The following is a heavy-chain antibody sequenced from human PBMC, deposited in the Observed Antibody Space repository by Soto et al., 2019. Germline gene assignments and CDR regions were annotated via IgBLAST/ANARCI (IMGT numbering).Heavy chain of an antibody. Sequence: GASVKVSCKASGYTFTGYYVHWVRQAPGRGLEWMGWINPNSGGTSYAQNFQGWVTMTRDTSINTAYMELSRLRSDDTAVYYCARDPRDFGDYEFYFDDWGQGTLVTVSS. J-gene: IGHJ4*02. CDR2: INPNSGGT. V-gene: IGHV1-2*04. CDR3: ARDPRDFGDYEFYFDD. CDR1: GYTFTGYY. D-gene: IGHD4-17*01.